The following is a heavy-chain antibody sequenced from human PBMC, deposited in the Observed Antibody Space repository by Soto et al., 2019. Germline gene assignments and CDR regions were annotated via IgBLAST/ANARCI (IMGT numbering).Heavy chain of an antibody. J-gene: IGHJ4*02. D-gene: IGHD4-17*01. Sequence: PGGPLRLSCAASGFTFSSYAMSWVRQAPGKGLEWVSAISGSGGSTYYADSVKGRFTISRDNSKNTLYLQMNSLRAEDTAVYYCAKKGLYDYGDYVSDYWGQGTLVTVSS. V-gene: IGHV3-23*01. CDR3: AKKGLYDYGDYVSDY. CDR2: ISGSGGST. CDR1: GFTFSSYA.